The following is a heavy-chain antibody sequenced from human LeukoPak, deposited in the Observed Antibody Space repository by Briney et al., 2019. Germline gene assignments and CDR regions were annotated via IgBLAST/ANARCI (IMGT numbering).Heavy chain of an antibody. J-gene: IGHJ4*02. V-gene: IGHV3-30-3*02. CDR1: GFAFSSYS. CDR2: VAADDSFK. CDR3: AKQLGYCSDGSCYFPY. Sequence: PGGSLRLSCTVSGFAFSSYSYHWVRQTPGKGLEWLAHVAADDSFKWYADSVKGRFTISRDNSESTLCLQMNSLRAEDTAVYYCAKQLGYCSDGSCYFPYWGQGTLVTVSS. D-gene: IGHD2-15*01.